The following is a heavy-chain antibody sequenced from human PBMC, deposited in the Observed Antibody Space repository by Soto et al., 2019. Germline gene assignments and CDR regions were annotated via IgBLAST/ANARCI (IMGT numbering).Heavy chain of an antibody. CDR2: IYPGDSDT. CDR3: AIQHPQDSSDSYN. V-gene: IGHV5-51*01. CDR1: GYSFTNYW. J-gene: IGHJ4*01. Sequence: GESLKISCKASGYSFTNYWIGWVRQMPGKGLEWMGTIYPGDSDTRYSPSFQGQVTFSVDKSINTAYLHWTSLKASDTAIYYCAIQHPQDSSDSYNRGHGTLVTVSS. D-gene: IGHD6-19*01.